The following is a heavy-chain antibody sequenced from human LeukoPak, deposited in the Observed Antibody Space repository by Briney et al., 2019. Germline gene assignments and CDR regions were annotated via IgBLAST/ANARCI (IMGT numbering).Heavy chain of an antibody. CDR2: VYSGGST. V-gene: IGHV3-66*01. CDR1: GVTVSTNH. D-gene: IGHD4-23*01. CDR3: ARDSGGLDY. J-gene: IGHJ4*02. Sequence: GGSLRLSCAASGVTVSTNHMSWVRQAPGKGLEWVSIVYSGGSTYYADSVKGRFTISRDNSKNTLYLQMNSLRAGDTAVYYCARDSGGLDYWGQGTLSPSPQ.